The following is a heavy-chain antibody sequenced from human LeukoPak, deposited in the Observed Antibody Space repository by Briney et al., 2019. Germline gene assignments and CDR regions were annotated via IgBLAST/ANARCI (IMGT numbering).Heavy chain of an antibody. CDR2: INPNSGGT. V-gene: IGHV1-2*02. Sequence: EASVKVSCKASGYTFTGYYMHWVRQAPGQGLEWMGWINPNSGGTNYAQKFQGRVTMTRDTSISTAYMELSRLRSDDTAVYYCARVSWPPGSSWYYFDYWGQGTLVTVSS. CDR1: GYTFTGYY. J-gene: IGHJ4*02. D-gene: IGHD3-10*01. CDR3: ARVSWPPGSSWYYFDY.